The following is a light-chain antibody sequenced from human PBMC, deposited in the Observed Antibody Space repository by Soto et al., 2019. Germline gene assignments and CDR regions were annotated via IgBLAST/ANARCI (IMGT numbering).Light chain of an antibody. CDR2: AIS. V-gene: IGKV1-39*01. J-gene: IGKJ2*01. Sequence: DIQVTQSPSSLPASVGVRITITCRASQTISNYLNCYQQKPGKAPNLLNYAISILYGGIPSSFSGSASGTEFTLTSTSLQPEDLATYSCEKSYTTPNAFGQGT. CDR3: EKSYTTPNA. CDR1: QTISNY.